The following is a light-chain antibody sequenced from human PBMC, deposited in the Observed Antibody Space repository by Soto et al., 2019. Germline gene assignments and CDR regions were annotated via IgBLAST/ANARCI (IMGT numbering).Light chain of an antibody. CDR2: DAS. CDR3: LQRSNWQYT. V-gene: IGKV3-11*01. Sequence: EIVLTQSPGTLSLSPGERATLSCRASQSVSSYLAWYQQKPGQAPRLLIYDASNRVTGIPARFSGSGSGTDFTLTISSLEPEDFAVYYCLQRSNWQYTFGQGTKVEIK. J-gene: IGKJ2*01. CDR1: QSVSSY.